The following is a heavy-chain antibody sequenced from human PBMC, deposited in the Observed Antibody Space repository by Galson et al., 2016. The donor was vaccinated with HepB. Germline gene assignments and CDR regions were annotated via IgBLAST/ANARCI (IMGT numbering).Heavy chain of an antibody. Sequence: SVKVSCKASGYTFTGYVMHWVRQAPGQRLEWMGWINGGHGNTEYSQKFQGRVTIMRDTSASTAYMELSSLRSEDTAVYYCSGDQWLVPDYWGQGTLVTVSS. CDR2: INGGHGNT. CDR3: SGDQWLVPDY. V-gene: IGHV1-3*01. CDR1: GYTFTGYV. D-gene: IGHD6-19*01. J-gene: IGHJ4*02.